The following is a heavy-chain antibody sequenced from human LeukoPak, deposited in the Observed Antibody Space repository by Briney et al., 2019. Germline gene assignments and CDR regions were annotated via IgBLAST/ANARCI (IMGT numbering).Heavy chain of an antibody. CDR3: AREAYYYDSSGYSYPSFDY. CDR2: IYYSGST. J-gene: IGHJ4*02. Sequence: SETLSLTCTVSGGSISSYCWSWIRQPPGKGLEWIGYIYYSGSTNYNPSLKSRVTISVDTSKNQFSLKLSSVTAADTAVYYCAREAYYYDSSGYSYPSFDYWGQGTLVTVSS. V-gene: IGHV4-59*01. D-gene: IGHD3-22*01. CDR1: GGSISSYC.